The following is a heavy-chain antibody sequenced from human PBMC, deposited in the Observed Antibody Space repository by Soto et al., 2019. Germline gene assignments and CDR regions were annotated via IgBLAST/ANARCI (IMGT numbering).Heavy chain of an antibody. Sequence: PGGSLRLSCAASGFTFSRYAMSWVRPAPGKWLEWVSAISGSGRSTYYADSVKGRFTISRDNSKNTLYLQMNSLRAEDTAVYYCAKLGYYDSSAATDPWGQGTLVTVSS. CDR3: AKLGYYDSSAATDP. CDR2: ISGSGRST. CDR1: GFTFSRYA. D-gene: IGHD3-22*01. V-gene: IGHV3-23*01. J-gene: IGHJ5*02.